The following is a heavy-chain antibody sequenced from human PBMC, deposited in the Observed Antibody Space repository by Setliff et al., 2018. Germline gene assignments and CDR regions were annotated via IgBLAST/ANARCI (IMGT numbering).Heavy chain of an antibody. D-gene: IGHD6-19*01. Sequence: ASVKVSCKVSGYTLTELSMHWVRQAPGKGLEWMGGFDPEDGETIYAQKFQDRVTMTEDTSTDTAYMELSSLRSEDTAVYYCATDPSRIAVAGHDAFDIWGQGTMVTVS. CDR3: ATDPSRIAVAGHDAFDI. CDR2: FDPEDGET. CDR1: GYTLTELS. V-gene: IGHV1-24*01. J-gene: IGHJ3*02.